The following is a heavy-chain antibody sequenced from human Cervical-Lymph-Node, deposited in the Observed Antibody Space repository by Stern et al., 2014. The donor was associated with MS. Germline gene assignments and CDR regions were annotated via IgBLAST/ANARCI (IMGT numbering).Heavy chain of an antibody. J-gene: IGHJ4*02. CDR3: VRASDPLFEY. CDR2: ISTTGKTI. Sequence: VKLVQSGGGSVKPGGSLRLSCAVSGFTFSDYHMHWIRQAPGKGLEWMSYISTTGKTIYYADSVKARFTISRDNAKNSLYLQMNSLRVEDTAVYYCVRASDPLFEYWGQGTLVTVSS. CDR1: GFTFSDYH. D-gene: IGHD2-21*02. V-gene: IGHV3-11*01.